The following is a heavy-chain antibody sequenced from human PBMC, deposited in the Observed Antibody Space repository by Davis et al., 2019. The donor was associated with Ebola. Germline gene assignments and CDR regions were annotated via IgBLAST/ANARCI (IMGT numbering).Heavy chain of an antibody. D-gene: IGHD3-10*01. CDR1: GGSFSGYY. V-gene: IGHV4-34*01. Sequence: SETLSPTCAVYGGSFSGYYWSWIRQHPGKGLEWIGEINHSGSTNYNPSLKSRVTISVDTSKNPFSLKLSSVTAADTAVYYCARGPSVRGMDVWGQGTTVTVSS. CDR3: ARGPSVRGMDV. J-gene: IGHJ6*02. CDR2: INHSGST.